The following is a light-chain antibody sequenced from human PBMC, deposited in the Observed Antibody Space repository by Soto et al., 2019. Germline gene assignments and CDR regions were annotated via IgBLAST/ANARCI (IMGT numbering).Light chain of an antibody. Sequence: EMMLTHSPSTLSLSPGERSTLSYRASHSFSASHLAWYQQKPGQAPRLLIYGASSRATGIPDRFSGSGSGTDFTLTISRLEAEDFAVYFCQQYGSSPLTFGGGTKVDIK. CDR1: HSFSASH. J-gene: IGKJ4*01. V-gene: IGKV3-20*01. CDR3: QQYGSSPLT. CDR2: GAS.